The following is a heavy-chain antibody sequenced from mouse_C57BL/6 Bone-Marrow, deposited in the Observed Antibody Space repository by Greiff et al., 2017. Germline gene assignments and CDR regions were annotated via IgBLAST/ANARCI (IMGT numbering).Heavy chain of an antibody. CDR3: ARSSGPRDY. CDR1: GYAFSSSW. V-gene: IGHV1-82*01. CDR2: IYPGDGDT. D-gene: IGHD6-1*01. J-gene: IGHJ2*01. Sequence: QVQLQQSGPELVKPGASVKISCKASGYAFSSSWMNWVKQRPGKGLEWIGRIYPGDGDTNYNGKFKGKATLTADKSSSTAYMHLSSLTSEDSAVYFCARSSGPRDYWGQGTPLTVSS.